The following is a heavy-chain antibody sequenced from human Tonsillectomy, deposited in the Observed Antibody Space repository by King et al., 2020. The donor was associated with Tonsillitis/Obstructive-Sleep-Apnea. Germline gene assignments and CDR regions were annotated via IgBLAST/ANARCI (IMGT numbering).Heavy chain of an antibody. J-gene: IGHJ3*02. CDR1: GFPVSSTY. CDR2: IYSGGHT. Sequence: VQLVESGGGLIQPGGSLRLFCAGSGFPVSSTYMSWVRQAPGNGLEGGSIIYSGGHTGYSDSVKVLFTISRDNSKNTLYLQINSLRAEDTAVYYCARRYCSNTNCRQGFSAFDIWGQGTMVTVSS. CDR3: ARRYCSNTNCRQGFSAFDI. V-gene: IGHV3-53*01. D-gene: IGHD2-2*01.